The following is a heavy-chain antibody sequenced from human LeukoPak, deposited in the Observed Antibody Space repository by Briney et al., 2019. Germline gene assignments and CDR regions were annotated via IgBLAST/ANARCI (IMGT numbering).Heavy chain of an antibody. Sequence: KTSETLSLTCTVSGGSISSYYWSWIRQPPGKGLEWIGYIYYSGSTNYNPSLKSRVTISVDTSKNQFSLKLSSVTAADTAVYYCARDRPEDAFDIWGQGTMVTVSS. V-gene: IGHV4-59*01. CDR3: ARDRPEDAFDI. J-gene: IGHJ3*02. CDR1: GGSISSYY. D-gene: IGHD1-14*01. CDR2: IYYSGST.